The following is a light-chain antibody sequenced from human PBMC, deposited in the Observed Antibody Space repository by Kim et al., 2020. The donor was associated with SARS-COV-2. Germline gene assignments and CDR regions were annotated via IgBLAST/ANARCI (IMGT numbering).Light chain of an antibody. V-gene: IGLV2-14*01. Sequence: QSALTQPASVSGSPGQSITISCTGTSSDVGGYNYVSWYQQHPGKVPKLMIYDVSKRPSGVSNRFSGSKSGNTASLTISGLQAEDEADYYCSSYTSSSTVFGGGTQLTVL. J-gene: IGLJ2*01. CDR2: DVS. CDR1: SSDVGGYNY. CDR3: SSYTSSSTV.